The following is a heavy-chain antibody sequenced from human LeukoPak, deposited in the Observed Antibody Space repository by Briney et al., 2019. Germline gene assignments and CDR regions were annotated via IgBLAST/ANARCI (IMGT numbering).Heavy chain of an antibody. D-gene: IGHD3-9*01. CDR3: ARENYDILTGAIHFDY. J-gene: IGHJ4*02. CDR1: GFTVSSTH. Sequence: PGGSLRLSCEASGFTVSSTHMVWVRQAPGKGLEWVAVIWYDGSNKYYADSVKGRFTISRDNSKNTLYLQMNSLRAEDTAVYYCARENYDILTGAIHFDYWGQGTLVTVSS. V-gene: IGHV3-33*08. CDR2: IWYDGSNK.